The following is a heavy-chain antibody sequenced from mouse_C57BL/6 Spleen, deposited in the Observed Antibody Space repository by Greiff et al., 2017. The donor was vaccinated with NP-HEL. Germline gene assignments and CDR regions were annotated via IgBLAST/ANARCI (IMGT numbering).Heavy chain of an antibody. CDR1: GYTFTSYW. J-gene: IGHJ2*01. CDR2: IDPSDSYT. Sequence: QVQLKQPGAELVMPGASVKLSCKASGYTFTSYWMHWVKQRPGQGLEWIGEIDPSDSYTNYNQKFKGKSTLTVDKSSSTAYMQLSSLTSEDSAVYYCARWLLRSHYFDYWGQGTTLTVSS. D-gene: IGHD1-1*01. V-gene: IGHV1-69*01. CDR3: ARWLLRSHYFDY.